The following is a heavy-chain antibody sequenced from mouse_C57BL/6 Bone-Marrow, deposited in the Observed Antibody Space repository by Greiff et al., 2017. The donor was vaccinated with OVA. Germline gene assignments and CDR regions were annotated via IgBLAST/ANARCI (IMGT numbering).Heavy chain of an antibody. D-gene: IGHD1-1*01. Sequence: EVQGVESGGDLVKPGGSLKLSCAASGFTFSSYGMSWVRQTSDKRLEWVATISSGGSYTYYPDSVKGRFTISRDNAKNTLYLQMSSLKSEDTAMYYCARHGAVVACDYWGQGTTLTVSS. CDR2: ISSGGSYT. J-gene: IGHJ2*01. CDR1: GFTFSSYG. CDR3: ARHGAVVACDY. V-gene: IGHV5-6*01.